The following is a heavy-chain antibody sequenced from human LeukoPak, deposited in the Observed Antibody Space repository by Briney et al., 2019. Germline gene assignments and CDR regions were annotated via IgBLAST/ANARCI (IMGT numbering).Heavy chain of an antibody. V-gene: IGHV1-18*01. J-gene: IGHJ4*02. Sequence: ASVKVSCKASGYTFTSYDISWVRQAPGQGLEWMGRISAYNGNTNYAQKLQGRVTMTTDTSTSTAYMELRSLRSDDTAVYYCARVSGIAVADPLLYWGQGTLVTVSS. CDR1: GYTFTSYD. D-gene: IGHD6-19*01. CDR3: ARVSGIAVADPLLY. CDR2: ISAYNGNT.